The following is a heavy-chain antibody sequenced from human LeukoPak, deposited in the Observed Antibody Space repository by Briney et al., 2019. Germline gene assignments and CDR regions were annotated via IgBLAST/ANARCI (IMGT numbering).Heavy chain of an antibody. Sequence: QPGRSLRLSCAASGFTFDDYAMHWVRQAPGKGLEWVSGISWNSGSIGYADSVKGRFTISRDNAKNSLYLQMNSLRAEDTAVYYCAKDITSSGFDAFDIWGQGTMVTVSS. D-gene: IGHD3-22*01. CDR2: ISWNSGSI. J-gene: IGHJ3*02. CDR3: AKDITSSGFDAFDI. V-gene: IGHV3-9*01. CDR1: GFTFDDYA.